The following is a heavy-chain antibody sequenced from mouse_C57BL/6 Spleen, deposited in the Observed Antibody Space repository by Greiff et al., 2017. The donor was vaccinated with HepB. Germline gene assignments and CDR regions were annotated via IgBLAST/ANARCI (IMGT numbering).Heavy chain of an antibody. CDR2: ISNGGGST. Sequence: EVKLMESGGGLVQPGGSLKLSCAASGFTFSDYYMYWVRQTPEKRLEWVAYISNGGGSTYYPDTVKGRFTISRDNAKNTLYLQISRLKSEDTAMYYCARHDGYYRFAYWGQGTLVTVSA. V-gene: IGHV5-12*01. CDR3: ARHDGYYRFAY. D-gene: IGHD2-3*01. CDR1: GFTFSDYY. J-gene: IGHJ3*01.